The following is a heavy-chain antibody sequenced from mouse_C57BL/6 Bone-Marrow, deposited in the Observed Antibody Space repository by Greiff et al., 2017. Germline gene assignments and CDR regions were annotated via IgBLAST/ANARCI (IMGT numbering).Heavy chain of an antibody. CDR2: IDPENGDT. CDR1: GFNIKDDY. J-gene: IGHJ2*01. V-gene: IGHV14-4*01. Sequence: EVQLQQSGAELVRPGASVKLSCTASGFNIKDDYMHWVKQRPEQGLEWIGWIDPENGDTEYASKFQGKATITADTSSNTSYLQLSSLTSEDSAVYFCAREVITTVVGENYWGQGTTLTVSS. CDR3: AREVITTVVGENY. D-gene: IGHD1-1*01.